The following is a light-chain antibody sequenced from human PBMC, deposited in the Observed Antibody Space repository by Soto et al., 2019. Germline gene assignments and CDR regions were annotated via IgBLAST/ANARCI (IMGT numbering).Light chain of an antibody. CDR3: QQYNNYWT. J-gene: IGKJ1*01. Sequence: DIQMTQSPSSLSASVGDSVTITCRASQGISNCLAWYQQKPGKAPKLLIYDASSLECGVPSRFSGSGSATEFTLTISSLQPDDFATYYCQQYNNYWTFGRGTKVDIK. V-gene: IGKV1-5*01. CDR2: DAS. CDR1: QGISNC.